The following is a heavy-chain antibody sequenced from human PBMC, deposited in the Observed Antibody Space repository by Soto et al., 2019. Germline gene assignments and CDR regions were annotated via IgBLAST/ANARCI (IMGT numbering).Heavy chain of an antibody. Sequence: QVQLVESGGGVVQPGRSLRLSCAASGFTFSSYGMHWVRQAPGKGLEWVAIISYDGSNKYYADSVKGRFTISRDNSKNTLYLEMSSLRAEDTAVYYCAKESNYHGSGSYYNWFDYWGQGTQVTVSS. D-gene: IGHD3-10*01. CDR3: AKESNYHGSGSYYNWFDY. CDR1: GFTFSSYG. CDR2: ISYDGSNK. V-gene: IGHV3-30*18. J-gene: IGHJ4*02.